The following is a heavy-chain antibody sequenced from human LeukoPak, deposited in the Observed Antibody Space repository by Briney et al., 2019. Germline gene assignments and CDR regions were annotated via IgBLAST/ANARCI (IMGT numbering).Heavy chain of an antibody. CDR2: IVVGSDNT. J-gene: IGHJ5*01. D-gene: IGHD6-13*01. Sequence: SVKVSCKASGFTFTSRSAVQWVRQPRGQRLEWIGWIVVGSDNTNYAQKFQERVIITRDMSASTAYMELSSLRSEDTAVYYCAAPYSSTWFDSWGQGTLVTVSS. CDR1: GFTFTSRSA. CDR3: AAPYSSTWFDS. V-gene: IGHV1-58*01.